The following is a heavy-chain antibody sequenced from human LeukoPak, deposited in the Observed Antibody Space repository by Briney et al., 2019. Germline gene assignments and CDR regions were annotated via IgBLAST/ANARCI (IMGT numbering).Heavy chain of an antibody. J-gene: IGHJ4*02. Sequence: GGSLRLSGAASGFTFSSYGMHWVRQAPGKGLEWVAFIRYDGSNKYYADSVKGRFTISRDNSKNTLYLQMNSLRAEDTAVYYCAKVFGVSAKSGAYYFDYWGQGTLVTVSS. CDR2: IRYDGSNK. V-gene: IGHV3-30*02. CDR3: AKVFGVSAKSGAYYFDY. D-gene: IGHD3-10*01. CDR1: GFTFSSYG.